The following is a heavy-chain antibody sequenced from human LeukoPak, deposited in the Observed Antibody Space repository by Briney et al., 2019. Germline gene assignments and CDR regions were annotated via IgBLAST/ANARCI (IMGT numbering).Heavy chain of an antibody. Sequence: ASVKVSCKASGYTFTTYAMNWVRQAPGQGLEWTGIINPSGGSTSYAQKFQGRVTMTRDMSTSTVYMELSSLRSEDTAVYYCARYSGYDYDFDYWGQGTLVTVS. CDR1: GYTFTTYA. J-gene: IGHJ4*02. CDR3: ARYSGYDYDFDY. V-gene: IGHV1-46*01. D-gene: IGHD5-12*01. CDR2: INPSGGST.